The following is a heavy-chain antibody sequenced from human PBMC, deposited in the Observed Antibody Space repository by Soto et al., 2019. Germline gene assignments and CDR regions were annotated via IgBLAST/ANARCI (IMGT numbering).Heavy chain of an antibody. D-gene: IGHD3-22*01. J-gene: IGHJ4*02. CDR3: TRSESSDTGDH. CDR2: TTPILGTT. V-gene: IGHV1-69*01. Sequence: QVQLVQSGAEVKKPGSSVKVSCKASGGTLNTYAINWVRQAPGQGFEWMGGTTPILGTTDYAQKFQGRLTISADEVRNTLYMELRSLTSDDTAVYYCTRSESSDTGDHWGQGTLVVVSS. CDR1: GGTLNTYA.